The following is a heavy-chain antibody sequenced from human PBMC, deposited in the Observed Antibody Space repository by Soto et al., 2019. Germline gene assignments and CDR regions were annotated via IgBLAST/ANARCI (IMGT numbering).Heavy chain of an antibody. Sequence: QVQLQESGPGLVKPSETLSLTCSVSGGSFTPYYWSWIRQPPGKELEWIGYIYYSGSTDYNPSLTSRVTISVDTSKKQCSLKLSSVTAADTAVYYCARGNYFYYFDSWGQGTLVAVSS. CDR1: GGSFTPYY. CDR3: ARGNYFYYFDS. CDR2: IYYSGST. V-gene: IGHV4-59*01. J-gene: IGHJ4*02. D-gene: IGHD3-16*01.